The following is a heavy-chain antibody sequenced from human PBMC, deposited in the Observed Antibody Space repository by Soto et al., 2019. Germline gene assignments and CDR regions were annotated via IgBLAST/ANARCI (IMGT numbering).Heavy chain of an antibody. D-gene: IGHD6-6*01. J-gene: IGHJ3*02. CDR3: ARDTLGVAARPDAFDI. CDR1: GDSVSSNSAA. CDR2: TYYRSKWYN. V-gene: IGHV6-1*01. Sequence: SPTLSLTCAISGDSVSSNSAAWNWIRQSPSRGLEWLGRTYYRSKWYNDYAVSVKSRITINPDTSKNQFSLQLNSVTPEDTAVYYCARDTLGVAARPDAFDIWGQGTMVTVSS.